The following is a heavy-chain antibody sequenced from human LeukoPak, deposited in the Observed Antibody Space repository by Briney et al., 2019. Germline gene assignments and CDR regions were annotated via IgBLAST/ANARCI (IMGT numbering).Heavy chain of an antibody. CDR1: GFTFNSYW. V-gene: IGHV3-7*01. D-gene: IGHD1-26*01. Sequence: PGGSLRFSCAASGFTFNSYWRSWVRQAQGKGLEWVANIKQDGSKKYYVDSEKGRFTNSRDNANNSLYLKMNSLRAEDTAVYYCASVREWQLQNAPFDYWGQGTLVTVSS. CDR3: ASVREWQLQNAPFDY. CDR2: IKQDGSKK. J-gene: IGHJ4*02.